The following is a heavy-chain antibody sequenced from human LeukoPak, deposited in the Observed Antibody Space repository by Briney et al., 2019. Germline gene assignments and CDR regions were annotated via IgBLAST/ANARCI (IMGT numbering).Heavy chain of an antibody. Sequence: SETLSLTCTVSGVSISSYYWSWIRQPPGKGLEWIGYMYYSGSTNYNPSLKSRVTISVDTSKNQFSLKLSSVTAADTAVYYCARVEVVVAATAFDIWGQGTMVTVSS. V-gene: IGHV4-59*08. CDR3: ARVEVVVAATAFDI. CDR1: GVSISSYY. D-gene: IGHD2-15*01. J-gene: IGHJ3*02. CDR2: MYYSGST.